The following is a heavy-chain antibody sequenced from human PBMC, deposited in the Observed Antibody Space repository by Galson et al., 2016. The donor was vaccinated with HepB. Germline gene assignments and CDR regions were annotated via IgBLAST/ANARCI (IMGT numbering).Heavy chain of an antibody. D-gene: IGHD1-14*01. CDR2: VSWNSGTI. CDR1: GYKFDDYA. Sequence: SLRLSCAGTGYKFDDYAMHWVRQAPGKGLEWVSGVSWNSGTIAYSDSVRGRFTILRDNAKNSLYLRMNSLRIEDTALYYCANGTPARYYLDSWGQGTLVVVSS. CDR3: ANGTPARYYLDS. V-gene: IGHV3-9*01. J-gene: IGHJ4*02.